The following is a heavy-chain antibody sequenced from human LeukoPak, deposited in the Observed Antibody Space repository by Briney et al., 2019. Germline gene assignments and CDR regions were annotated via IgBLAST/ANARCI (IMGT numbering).Heavy chain of an antibody. Sequence: SGGSLRLSCAASGFTFSSYGMHWVRQAPGKGLEWVAVISYDGSNEYYADSVKGRFTISRDNANNMLYLQMNSLRVEDTGLYYCVRDFAGADDYWGQGILVTVSS. V-gene: IGHV3-33*05. D-gene: IGHD3-16*01. CDR1: GFTFSSYG. CDR3: VRDFAGADDY. J-gene: IGHJ4*02. CDR2: ISYDGSNE.